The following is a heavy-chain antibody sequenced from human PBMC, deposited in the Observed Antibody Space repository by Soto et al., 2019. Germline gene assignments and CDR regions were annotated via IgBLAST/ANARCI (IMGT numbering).Heavy chain of an antibody. J-gene: IGHJ6*03. V-gene: IGHV3-9*01. D-gene: IGHD3-10*01. CDR3: AKDAPFMVRGVGPHYYYYYYMDV. Sequence: GGSLRLSCAASGFTFDDYAMHWVRQAPGKGLEWVSGISWNSGSIGYADSVKGRFTISRDNAKNSLYLQMNSLRAEDTALYYCAKDAPFMVRGVGPHYYYYYYMDVWGKGTTVTVSS. CDR1: GFTFDDYA. CDR2: ISWNSGSI.